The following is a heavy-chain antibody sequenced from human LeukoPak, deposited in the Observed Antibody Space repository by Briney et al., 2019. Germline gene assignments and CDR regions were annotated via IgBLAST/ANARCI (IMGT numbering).Heavy chain of an antibody. CDR3: ARALTTLTYEGY. CDR2: ISSSSSYI. D-gene: IGHD1-1*01. Sequence: PGGSLRLSCAASGFTFNSYTMNWVRQAPGKGLEWVSSISSSSSYIYQADSAKGRFTVSRDNAKDSLYLQMNSLRAEDTAVYYCARALTTLTYEGYWGQGTLVTVSS. CDR1: GFTFNSYT. J-gene: IGHJ4*02. V-gene: IGHV3-21*01.